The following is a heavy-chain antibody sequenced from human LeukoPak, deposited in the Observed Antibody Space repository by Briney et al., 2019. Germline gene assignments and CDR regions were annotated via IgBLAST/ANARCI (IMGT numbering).Heavy chain of an antibody. Sequence: SETLSLTCAVYGGSFSGYYWSWIRQPPGKGLEWIGEINHSGSTNYNPSLKSRVTISVDTSKNQFSLKLSSVTAADTAVYYCARGVTQFRYFDWLLYSYYMDVWGKGTTVTVSS. CDR1: GGSFSGYY. D-gene: IGHD3-9*01. CDR3: ARGVTQFRYFDWLLYSYYMDV. V-gene: IGHV4-34*01. CDR2: INHSGST. J-gene: IGHJ6*03.